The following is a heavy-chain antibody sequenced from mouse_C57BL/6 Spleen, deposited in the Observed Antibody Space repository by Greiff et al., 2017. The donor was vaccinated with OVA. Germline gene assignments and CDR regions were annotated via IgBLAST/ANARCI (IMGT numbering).Heavy chain of an antibody. CDR1: GYTFTRHW. V-gene: IGHV1-64*01. J-gene: IGHJ4*01. CDR2: IHPNSGST. Sequence: QVQLQQPGAELVKPGASVKLSCKASGYTFTRHWMHWVKQRPGQGLEWIGMIHPNSGSTNYNEKFKSKATLTVDKSSSTAYMQLSSLTSEDSAVYYCASGIITTLMDYWGQGTSVTVSS. D-gene: IGHD1-1*01. CDR3: ASGIITTLMDY.